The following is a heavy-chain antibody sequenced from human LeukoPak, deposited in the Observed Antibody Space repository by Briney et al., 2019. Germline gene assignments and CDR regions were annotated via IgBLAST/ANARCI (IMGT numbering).Heavy chain of an antibody. J-gene: IGHJ6*02. CDR1: GDSVSSISVA. CDR2: TYYRSKWYY. CDR3: ALARSEYHYGMDV. Sequence: SQTLSLTCAISGDSVSSISVAWNWVRQSPSRGLEWLGRTYYRSKWYYEYAVSVKGRININPDPSKNQFSLQLNSVTPEDTAVYYCALARSEYHYGMDVWGQGTTVTVSS. V-gene: IGHV6-1*01.